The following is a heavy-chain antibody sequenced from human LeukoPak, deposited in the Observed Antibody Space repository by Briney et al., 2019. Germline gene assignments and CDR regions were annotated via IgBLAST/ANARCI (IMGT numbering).Heavy chain of an antibody. CDR2: IIPIFGTA. J-gene: IGHJ6*03. V-gene: IGHV1-69*05. CDR3: ARSPSPKYGIVVVPAAMGLPLYYYYMDV. D-gene: IGHD2-2*01. Sequence: SVKVSCKASGGTFSSYAISWVRQAPGQGLEWMGGIIPIFGTAKYAQKFQGRVTITTDESTSTAYMELSSLRSEDTAVYYCARSPSPKYGIVVVPAAMGLPLYYYYMDVWGKGTTVTVSS. CDR1: GGTFSSYA.